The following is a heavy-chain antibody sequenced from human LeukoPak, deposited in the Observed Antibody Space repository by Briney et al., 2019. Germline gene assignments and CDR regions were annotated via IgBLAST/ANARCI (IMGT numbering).Heavy chain of an antibody. CDR2: ITSRAYGGAA. Sequence: PGGSLRLSCTVSGFTFGDYAMSWVRQAPGKGLEWVGFITSRAYGGAAEYAPSVKNRFIISRDDSNGIAYLQMNSLKSEDAAIYSCTRARGGPPWAMFIDYWGQGSLVSVSS. J-gene: IGHJ4*02. CDR1: GFTFGDYA. D-gene: IGHD3-10*02. CDR3: TRARGGPPWAMFIDY. V-gene: IGHV3-49*04.